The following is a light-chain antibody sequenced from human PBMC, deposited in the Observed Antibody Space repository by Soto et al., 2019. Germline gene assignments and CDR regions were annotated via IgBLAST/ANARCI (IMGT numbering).Light chain of an antibody. Sequence: DIQMTQSPSTLSVSVGDRVTITCRASQDIGNYLNWYQQKPGRAPKLLIYGVTTLPSGVPSRFSGSGSGTDFTLTIDSLQPEDFATYFCQQSDRNPPTFGQGTKVEV. CDR3: QQSDRNPPT. CDR2: GVT. V-gene: IGKV1-39*01. CDR1: QDIGNY. J-gene: IGKJ1*01.